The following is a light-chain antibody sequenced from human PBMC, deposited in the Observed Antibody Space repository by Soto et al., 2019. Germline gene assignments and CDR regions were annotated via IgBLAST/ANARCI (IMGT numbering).Light chain of an antibody. CDR1: QSVDRN. CDR3: QQRSKWPLT. J-gene: IGKJ4*01. V-gene: IGKV3-11*01. Sequence: EIVLTQSPVTLSLSPGERATLSCRASQSVDRNLAWYRQKPGQPPRLLIYGASNRAAGIPARFSGSGSGTDFTLTISSPEPADFADYYCQQRSKWPLTFGGGTEVEIK. CDR2: GAS.